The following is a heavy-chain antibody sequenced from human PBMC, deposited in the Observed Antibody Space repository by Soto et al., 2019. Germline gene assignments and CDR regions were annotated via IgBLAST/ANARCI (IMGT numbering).Heavy chain of an antibody. Sequence: QVQLVQSGAEVKKPGASVKVSCKASGYTFTASYMHWVRQAPGQGLEWMGIIDPSGGSTSYSQNFKGRVTMTRDTSTSTVYMALNSLRSEDTAVFYCARDSGHYYRSDAFDKWGQGTMVTVSS. J-gene: IGHJ3*02. V-gene: IGHV1-46*01. CDR2: IDPSGGST. CDR3: ARDSGHYYRSDAFDK. CDR1: GYTFTASY. D-gene: IGHD1-26*01.